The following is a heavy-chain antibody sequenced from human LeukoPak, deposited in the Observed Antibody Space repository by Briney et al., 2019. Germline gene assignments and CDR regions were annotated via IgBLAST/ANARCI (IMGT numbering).Heavy chain of an antibody. J-gene: IGHJ4*02. V-gene: IGHV4-34*01. CDR3: ARARLTGTTPDFDY. Sequence: SETLSLTCAVYGGSFSGYYWTWIRQPPGKGLEWIGEINHSGITNYNPSPKSRVTMSGDTARNQFSLKLSFVTAADTAVYYCARARLTGTTPDFDYWGQGTLVTVSS. CDR1: GGSFSGYY. CDR2: INHSGIT. D-gene: IGHD1-7*01.